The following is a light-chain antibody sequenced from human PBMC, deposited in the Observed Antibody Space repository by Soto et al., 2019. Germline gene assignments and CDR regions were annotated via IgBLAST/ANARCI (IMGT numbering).Light chain of an antibody. Sequence: DIQMTQSPSTLSASVGDRVTITCRASQSISSWLAWYQQKPGKAPKLLIYDVSTLESGVPPRFSGSGSGTEFTLTITSLQPDDFATYYCQHYNSYSEALGQGTKVDIK. CDR3: QHYNSYSEA. CDR2: DVS. V-gene: IGKV1-5*01. CDR1: QSISSW. J-gene: IGKJ1*01.